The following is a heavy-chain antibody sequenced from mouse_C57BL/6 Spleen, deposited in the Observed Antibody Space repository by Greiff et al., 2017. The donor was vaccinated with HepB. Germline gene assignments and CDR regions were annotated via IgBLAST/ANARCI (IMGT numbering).Heavy chain of an antibody. CDR3: QGAGTGYFDV. J-gene: IGHJ1*03. D-gene: IGHD3-3*01. CDR1: GFSFNTYA. Sequence: EVMLVESGGGLVQPKGSLKLSCAASGFSFNTYAMNWVRQAPGKGLEWVARIRSKSNNYATYYADSVKDRFTISRDDSESMLYLQMNNLKTEDTAMYYCQGAGTGYFDVWGTGTTVTVSS. CDR2: IRSKSNNYAT. V-gene: IGHV10-1*01.